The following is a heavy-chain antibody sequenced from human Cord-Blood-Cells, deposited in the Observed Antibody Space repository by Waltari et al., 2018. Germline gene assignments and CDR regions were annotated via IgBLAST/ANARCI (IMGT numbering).Heavy chain of an antibody. V-gene: IGHV1-69*04. CDR1: GGPFSSYA. D-gene: IGHD3-22*01. CDR3: ARSTDYYDSSGYYYYYYMDV. J-gene: IGHJ6*03. Sequence: QVQLVQSGAEVKKPGSSVKVSCKASGGPFSSYAISWVRQVPGQGLGWMGGIIPILGIANYAQKFQGRVTITADESTSTAYMELSSLRSEDTAVYYCARSTDYYDSSGYYYYYYMDVWGKGTTVTVSS. CDR2: IIPILGIA.